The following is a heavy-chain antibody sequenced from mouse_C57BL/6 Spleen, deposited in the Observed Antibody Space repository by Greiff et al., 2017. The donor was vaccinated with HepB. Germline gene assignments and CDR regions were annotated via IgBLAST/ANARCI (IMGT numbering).Heavy chain of an antibody. D-gene: IGHD2-4*01. V-gene: IGHV5-6*01. CDR3: ARKRSSFYDYDGDWFAY. J-gene: IGHJ3*01. CDR2: ISSGGSYT. Sequence: EVQLVESGGDLVKPGGSLKLSCAASGFTFSSYGMSWVRQTPDKRLEWVATISSGGSYTYYPDSVKGRFTISRDNAKNTLYLQMSSLKSEDTAMYYCARKRSSFYDYDGDWFAYWGQGTLVTVSA. CDR1: GFTFSSYG.